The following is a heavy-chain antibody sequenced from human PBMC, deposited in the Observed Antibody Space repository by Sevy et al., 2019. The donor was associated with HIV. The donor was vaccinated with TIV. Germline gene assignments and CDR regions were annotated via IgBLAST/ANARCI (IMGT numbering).Heavy chain of an antibody. J-gene: IGHJ6*02. Sequence: GESLKISCKGSGYSFTSYWIGWVCQMPGKGLEWMGIIYPGDSDTRYSPSFQGQVTISADKSISTAYLQWSSLKASDTAMYYCARQESNYCSGGSCYSLNYYYGMDVWGQGTTVTVSS. D-gene: IGHD2-15*01. CDR2: IYPGDSDT. CDR1: GYSFTSYW. V-gene: IGHV5-51*01. CDR3: ARQESNYCSGGSCYSLNYYYGMDV.